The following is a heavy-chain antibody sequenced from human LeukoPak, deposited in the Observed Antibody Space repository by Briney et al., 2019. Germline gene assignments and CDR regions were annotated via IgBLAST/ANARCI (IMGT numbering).Heavy chain of an antibody. D-gene: IGHD3-22*01. CDR2: IYPGDSDT. CDR1: GYSFTSYW. CDR3: ARARYYYDSSGYYHRTVTFDY. J-gene: IGHJ4*02. Sequence: GESLKISCKGSGYSFTSYWIGWVRQMPGKGLEWMGIIYPGDSDTRYSPSFQGQVTISADKSISTAYLQWSSLKASDTAMYYCARARYYYDSSGYYHRTVTFDYWGQGTLVTVSS. V-gene: IGHV5-51*01.